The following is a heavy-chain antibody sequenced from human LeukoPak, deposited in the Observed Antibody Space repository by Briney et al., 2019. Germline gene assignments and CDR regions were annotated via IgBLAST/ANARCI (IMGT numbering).Heavy chain of an antibody. J-gene: IGHJ3*02. V-gene: IGHV3-66*01. CDR2: TFRDGST. CDR3: ARIDHGSNAFDI. Sequence: GGSLRLSCAASGFTVSSDYMSWVRQAPGRGLEWVSVTFRDGSTYYADSVKCRFTISRDNAKNSLYLQMNSLRAENTAVYYCARIDHGSNAFDIWGQGTMVTVSS. D-gene: IGHD3-10*01. CDR1: GFTVSSDY.